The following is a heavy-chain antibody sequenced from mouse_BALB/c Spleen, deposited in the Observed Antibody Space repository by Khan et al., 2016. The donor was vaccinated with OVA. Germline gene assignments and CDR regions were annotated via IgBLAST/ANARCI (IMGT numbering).Heavy chain of an antibody. CDR1: GYTFTNYG. CDR2: INTYTGEQ. Sequence: QIQLVQSGPELKKPGETVKISCKASGYTFTNYGMNWVKQAPGKGLKWMGLINTYTGEQTYADDFKGRFAFSLETSANTVYLQINNLNNEDTATCVSARPPYFTDVMVYWGQGTSVTVSS. CDR3: ARPPYFTDVMVY. D-gene: IGHD2-10*01. J-gene: IGHJ4*01. V-gene: IGHV9-3-1*01.